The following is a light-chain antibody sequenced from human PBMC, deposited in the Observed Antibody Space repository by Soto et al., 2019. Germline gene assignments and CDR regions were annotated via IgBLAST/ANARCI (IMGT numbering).Light chain of an antibody. V-gene: IGLV2-14*01. CDR1: SSDVGLFSY. CDR2: EVT. Sequence: QSALTQPASVPGSPGQSITISCTGTSSDVGLFSYVSWYQQHPGKVPKLIIYEVTNRPSGVSNRFSGSKSGNAASLTISGLQAEDEADYYCTSYSSSSPVVFGGGTKLTVL. J-gene: IGLJ2*01. CDR3: TSYSSSSPVV.